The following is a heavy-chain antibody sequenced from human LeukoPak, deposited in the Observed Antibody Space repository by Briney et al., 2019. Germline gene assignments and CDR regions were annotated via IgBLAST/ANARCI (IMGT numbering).Heavy chain of an antibody. CDR3: ARDGGIAVAGRTLAYGMDV. D-gene: IGHD6-19*01. Sequence: ASVKVSCKASGYTFTSYYMHWVRQAPGQGLEWMGIINPSGGSTSYAQKFQGRVTMTRDTSTSTVYMELSSLRSADTAVYYCARDGGIAVAGRTLAYGMDVWGKGTTVTVSS. CDR1: GYTFTSYY. V-gene: IGHV1-46*01. CDR2: INPSGGST. J-gene: IGHJ6*04.